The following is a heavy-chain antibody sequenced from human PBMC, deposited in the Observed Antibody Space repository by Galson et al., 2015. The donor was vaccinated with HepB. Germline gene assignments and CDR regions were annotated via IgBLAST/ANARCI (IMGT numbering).Heavy chain of an antibody. CDR1: GFSFSSYA. V-gene: IGHV3-23*01. CDR2: ISGSGGST. CDR3: AKRRAGDL. Sequence: SLRLSCAASGFSFSSYAVSWVRQAPGKGLEWVSGISGSGGSTDYADSVKGRFTISRDNSKNTLYLQMNSLRAEDTAVYYCAKRRAGDLWGQGTMVTVSS. D-gene: IGHD6-19*01. J-gene: IGHJ3*01.